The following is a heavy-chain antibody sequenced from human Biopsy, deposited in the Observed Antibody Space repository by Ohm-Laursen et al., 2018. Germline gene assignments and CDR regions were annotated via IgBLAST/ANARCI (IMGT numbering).Heavy chain of an antibody. Sequence: PSETLSLTCTVSGGSVSSGSYYWSWIRQPPGKGLEWIGYIYYSGSTNYNPSLKSRVTISVDTSRNQFSLKLSPVTAADTAVYYCAGRPWPNAFDIWGQGTMVTVSS. V-gene: IGHV4-61*01. CDR1: GGSVSSGSYY. D-gene: IGHD5-12*01. CDR2: IYYSGST. CDR3: AGRPWPNAFDI. J-gene: IGHJ3*02.